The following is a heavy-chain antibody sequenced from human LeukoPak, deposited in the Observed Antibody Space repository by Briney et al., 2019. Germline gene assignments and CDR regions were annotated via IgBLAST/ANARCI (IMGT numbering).Heavy chain of an antibody. J-gene: IGHJ4*02. V-gene: IGHV4-34*01. CDR3: ARPGLQTYYYDSSGYYYVD. CDR2: INHSGST. Sequence: SETLSLTCAVYGGSFSGYYWSWIRQPPGKGLEWLGEINHSGSTNYNPSLKSRVTISVDTSKNQFSLKLSSVTAADTAVYYCARPGLQTYYYDSSGYYYVDWGQGTLVTVSS. CDR1: GGSFSGYY. D-gene: IGHD3-22*01.